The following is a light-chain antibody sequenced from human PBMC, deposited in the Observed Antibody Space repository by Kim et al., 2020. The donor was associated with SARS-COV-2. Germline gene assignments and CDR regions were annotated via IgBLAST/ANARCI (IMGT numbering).Light chain of an antibody. CDR3: KQGNSFPQWT. V-gene: IGKV1-12*01. Sequence: IQLTQSPSSVSASVGDRVTITCRASQDINTWLGWYQQKPGKAPKLRIYGASNLQSGVPSRFSGSGSGTDFTLTISRLQPDDCATYYCKQGNSFPQWTFGQGTKVDIK. J-gene: IGKJ1*01. CDR2: GAS. CDR1: QDINTW.